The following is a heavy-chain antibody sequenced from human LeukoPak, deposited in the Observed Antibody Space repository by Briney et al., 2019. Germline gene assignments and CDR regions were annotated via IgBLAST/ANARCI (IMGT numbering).Heavy chain of an antibody. Sequence: SETLSLTCTVSGGSISSYYWSWIRQPPGKGLEWIGYIYYSGSTNYNPPLKSRVTISVDTSKNQFSLKLSSVTAADTAVYYCARGPLPMGWFDPWGQGTLVTVSS. CDR3: ARGPLPMGWFDP. V-gene: IGHV4-59*01. CDR1: GGSISSYY. CDR2: IYYSGST. J-gene: IGHJ5*02.